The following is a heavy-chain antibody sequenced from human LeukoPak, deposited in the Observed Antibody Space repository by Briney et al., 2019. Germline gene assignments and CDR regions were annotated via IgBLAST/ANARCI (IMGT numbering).Heavy chain of an antibody. Sequence: GGSLRLSCAASGFTFDDYGMSWVRQAPGKGLEWVSAISGSGGFTYYADSVKGRFTISRDNSKNTLYLQVNSLRAEDTAIYYCARDLGSYSSGWYMGFDYWGQGTLVTVSS. CDR1: GFTFDDYG. CDR2: ISGSGGFT. D-gene: IGHD6-19*01. V-gene: IGHV3-23*01. J-gene: IGHJ4*02. CDR3: ARDLGSYSSGWYMGFDY.